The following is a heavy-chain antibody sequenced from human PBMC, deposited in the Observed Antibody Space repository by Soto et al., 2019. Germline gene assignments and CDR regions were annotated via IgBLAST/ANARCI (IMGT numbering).Heavy chain of an antibody. J-gene: IGHJ4*02. Sequence: PGGSLRLSCAASGFTYSNYAMSWVRQAPGKGLEWVSLVSGDGGTTYYADSVKGRFTISRDNSKNTLYLQMNSLRAEDTAVYYCARDDCTNGVCSVDYWGQGTLVTVSS. V-gene: IGHV3-23*01. CDR3: ARDDCTNGVCSVDY. CDR2: VSGDGGTT. D-gene: IGHD2-8*01. CDR1: GFTYSNYA.